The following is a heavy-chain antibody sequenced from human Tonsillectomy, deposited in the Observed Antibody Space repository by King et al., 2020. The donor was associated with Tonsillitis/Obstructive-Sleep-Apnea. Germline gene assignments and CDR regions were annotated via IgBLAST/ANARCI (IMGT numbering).Heavy chain of an antibody. D-gene: IGHD2-15*01. CDR2: ISWNSGSI. CDR1: GFTFDNYA. V-gene: IGHV3-9*01. J-gene: IGHJ5*02. Sequence: VQLVESGGGLVQPGRSLRLSCAASGFTFDNYAMHWVRQAPGKGLEWVSGISWNSGSIGYADSVKGRFTISRDNAKNSLYLQMNSLRAEDTALYYCAKGGGRGVVVPSWFDPWGQGTLVTVSS. CDR3: AKGGGRGVVVPSWFDP.